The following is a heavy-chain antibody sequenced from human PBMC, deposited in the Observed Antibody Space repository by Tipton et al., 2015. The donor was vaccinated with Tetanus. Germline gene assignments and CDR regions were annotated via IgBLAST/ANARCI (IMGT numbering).Heavy chain of an antibody. CDR1: GGSIASQY. D-gene: IGHD3-10*01. CDR3: ARDRGVRGGYYYYHGMDV. J-gene: IGHJ6*02. CDR2: TYIRGTT. Sequence: TLSLTCTVSGGSIASQYWSWIRQPAGKGLEWIGRTYIRGTTTYNPSLKSRVTISVDTSQKQISLKVNSVTAADTAVYYCARDRGVRGGYYYYHGMDVWGQGTTVTVSS. V-gene: IGHV4-4*07.